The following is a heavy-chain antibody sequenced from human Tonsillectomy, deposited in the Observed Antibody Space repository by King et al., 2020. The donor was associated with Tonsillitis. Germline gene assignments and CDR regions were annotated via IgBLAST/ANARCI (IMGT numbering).Heavy chain of an antibody. Sequence: QLVQSGAEVKKPGESLKVSCKGSGYSFTSYWIGWVRQMPGKGLEWMGIIYPGDSDTRYSPSFHGQVTISPDKSISTAYLQWSSLKSADTAMYYCARRGLEVGGTTRFHFDNWGQGTLVTVSS. CDR1: GYSFTSYW. J-gene: IGHJ4*02. CDR2: IYPGDSDT. D-gene: IGHD1-26*01. V-gene: IGHV5-51*03. CDR3: ARRGLEVGGTTRFHFDN.